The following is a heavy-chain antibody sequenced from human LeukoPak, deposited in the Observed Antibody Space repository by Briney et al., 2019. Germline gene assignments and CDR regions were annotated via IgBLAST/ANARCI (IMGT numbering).Heavy chain of an antibody. V-gene: IGHV3-30*14. Sequence: GTSLRLYCAASGFSFSSYTLHWLRQVPGTGLEWVAVISYDGTYKYYADSVKGRFTISRDNSKDTLYLQIDSLRAGDTAVYHCARSNSSAWHNFEYWGQGTPVTVSS. CDR1: GFSFSSYT. CDR3: ARSNSSAWHNFEY. CDR2: ISYDGTYK. J-gene: IGHJ4*02. D-gene: IGHD6-19*01.